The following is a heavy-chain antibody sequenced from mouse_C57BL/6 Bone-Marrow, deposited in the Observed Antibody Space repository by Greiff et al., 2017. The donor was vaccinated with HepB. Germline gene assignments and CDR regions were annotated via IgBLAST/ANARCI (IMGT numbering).Heavy chain of an antibody. CDR2: ISSGSSTI. CDR3: ARTGGDYDGDFDY. Sequence: EVQLVESGGGLVKPGGSLKLSCAASGFTFSDYGMHWVHQAPEKGLEGVAYISSGSSTIYYADTVKGRFTISRDNAKNTLFLQMTSLRSEDTAMYYCARTGGDYDGDFDYWGQGTTLTVSS. J-gene: IGHJ2*01. D-gene: IGHD2-4*01. V-gene: IGHV5-17*01. CDR1: GFTFSDYG.